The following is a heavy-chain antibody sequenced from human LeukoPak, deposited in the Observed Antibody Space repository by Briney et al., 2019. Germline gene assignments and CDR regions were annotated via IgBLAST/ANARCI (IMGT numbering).Heavy chain of an antibody. J-gene: IGHJ4*02. V-gene: IGHV3-30*18. CDR1: GFTFSSYG. D-gene: IGHD3-22*01. CDR3: AKHEDSSGYSLDY. CDR2: ISYDGSNK. Sequence: GRSLRLSCAASGFTFSSYGMHWVRQAPGKGLEWVAVISYDGSNKYYADSVKGRFTISRDNSKNTLYLQMNSLRAEDTAVYYCAKHEDSSGYSLDYWGQGTLVTVSS.